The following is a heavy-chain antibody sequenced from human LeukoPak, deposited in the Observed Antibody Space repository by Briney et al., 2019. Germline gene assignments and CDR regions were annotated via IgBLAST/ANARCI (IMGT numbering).Heavy chain of an antibody. J-gene: IGHJ4*02. CDR1: GFTFSGYA. CDR2: ISGSGGST. D-gene: IGHD1-26*01. V-gene: IGHV3-23*01. Sequence: GGSLRLSCAASGFTFSGYAMNWVRQAPGKALEWVSAISGSGGSTYYADSVKGRVTISRDNSKNTLYLQMNNLRAEDTAIYYCAKVGRGASTGDDYWGQGTLVTVSS. CDR3: AKVGRGASTGDDY.